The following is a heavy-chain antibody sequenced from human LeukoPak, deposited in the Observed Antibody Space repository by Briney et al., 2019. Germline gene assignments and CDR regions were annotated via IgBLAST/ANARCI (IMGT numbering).Heavy chain of an antibody. CDR3: VVTQRDFDY. CDR2: ISAYNGNT. J-gene: IGHJ4*02. Sequence: ASVKVSCKASGYTFTSYGISWVRQAPGQGLEWMGWISAYNGNTNYAQKFQGRVTITADKSTSTAYMELSSLRSEDTAVYYCVVTQRDFDYWGQGTLVTVSS. CDR1: GYTFTSYG. D-gene: IGHD2-21*01. V-gene: IGHV1-18*01.